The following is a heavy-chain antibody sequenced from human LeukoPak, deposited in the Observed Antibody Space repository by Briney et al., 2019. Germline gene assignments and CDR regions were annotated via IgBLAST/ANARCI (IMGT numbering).Heavy chain of an antibody. V-gene: IGHV1-2*04. CDR3: ARDGKYCSSTSCYGSSGYGMDF. CDR1: GYTFTGYY. J-gene: IGHJ6*04. Sequence: ASVKVSCKASGYTFTGYYMHWVRQAPGQGLEWMGWINPNSGGTNYAQKFQGWVTMTRDTSISTAYMELSRLRSDDTAVYYCARDGKYCSSTSCYGSSGYGMDFWGKGTTVTVSS. CDR2: INPNSGGT. D-gene: IGHD2-2*01.